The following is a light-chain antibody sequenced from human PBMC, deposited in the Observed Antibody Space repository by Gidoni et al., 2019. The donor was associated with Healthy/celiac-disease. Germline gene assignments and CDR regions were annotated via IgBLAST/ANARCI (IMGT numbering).Light chain of an antibody. CDR2: AAS. CDR3: QQSYSTPLYT. J-gene: IGKJ2*01. Sequence: DIQMTQSPSSLSASVGDRVTIPCRASQSISSYLNWYQQKPGKAPKRLIYAASSLQSGVPSRFSGSGSGTDFTLTISSLQPEDFATYDCQQSYSTPLYTFGQGTKLEIK. CDR1: QSISSY. V-gene: IGKV1-39*01.